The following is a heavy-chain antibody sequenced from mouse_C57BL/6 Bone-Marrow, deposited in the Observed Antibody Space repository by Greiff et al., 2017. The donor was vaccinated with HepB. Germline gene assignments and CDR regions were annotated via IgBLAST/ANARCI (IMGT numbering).Heavy chain of an antibody. CDR2: ISSGSSTI. CDR1: GFTFSDYG. J-gene: IGHJ1*03. V-gene: IGHV5-17*01. CDR3: ARDHYYGSSYVEWYFDV. Sequence: EVKLMESGGGLVKPGGSLKLSCAASGFTFSDYGMHWVRQAPEKGLEWVAYISSGSSTIYYADTVKGRFTISRDNAKNTLFLQMTSLRSEDTAMYYCARDHYYGSSYVEWYFDVWGTGTTVTVSS. D-gene: IGHD1-1*01.